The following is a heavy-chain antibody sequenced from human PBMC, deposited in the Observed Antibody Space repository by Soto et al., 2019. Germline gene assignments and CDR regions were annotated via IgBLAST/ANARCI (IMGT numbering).Heavy chain of an antibody. CDR3: ARYSVRHQLAYYFDF. CDR2: TYYRSKWYN. V-gene: IGHV6-1*01. J-gene: IGHJ4*02. D-gene: IGHD6-13*01. CDR1: GDSVSSNSAA. Sequence: SQTLSLTGAISGDSVSSNSAAWNWIRQSPSRGLEWLGRTYYRSKWYNDYAVSVKSRITFNPDTSKNQFSLHLNSVTPEDTAVYYCARYSVRHQLAYYFDFWGQGTLVTFSS.